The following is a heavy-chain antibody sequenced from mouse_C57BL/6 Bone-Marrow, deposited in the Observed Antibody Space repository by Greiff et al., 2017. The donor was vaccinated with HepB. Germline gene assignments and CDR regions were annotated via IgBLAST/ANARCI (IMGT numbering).Heavy chain of an antibody. CDR1: GFTFSSYA. Sequence: EVKLVEPGAGLVKPGGSLKLSCAASGFTFSSYAMSWVRQTPEKRLEWVAYISSGGDYIYYADTVKGRFTISRDNARNTLYLQMSSLKSEDTAMYYCTREEAAAWFAYWGQGTLVTVSA. D-gene: IGHD6-1*01. V-gene: IGHV5-9-1*02. J-gene: IGHJ3*01. CDR2: ISSGGDYI. CDR3: TREEAAAWFAY.